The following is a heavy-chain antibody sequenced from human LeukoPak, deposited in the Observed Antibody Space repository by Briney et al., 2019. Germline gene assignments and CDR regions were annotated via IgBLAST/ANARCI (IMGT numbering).Heavy chain of an antibody. D-gene: IGHD5-18*01. CDR3: AKGRRRGYAYGTIDS. V-gene: IGHV3-43*01. CDR2: IRLDGNNA. J-gene: IGHJ4*02. Sequence: PGGSLRLSCAASGFTFDYFTMYWVRQSPGKGLEWVSLIRLDGNNAYYADSVRGRFTISRDNSKNFLYLQMNSLTSEDTALYYCAKGRRRGYAYGTIDSWGQGTLVTVSS. CDR1: GFTFDYFT.